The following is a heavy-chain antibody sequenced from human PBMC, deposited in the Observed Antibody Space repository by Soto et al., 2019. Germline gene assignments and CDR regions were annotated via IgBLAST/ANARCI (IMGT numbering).Heavy chain of an antibody. V-gene: IGHV3-23*01. J-gene: IGHJ6*03. CDR3: AKASRGDYNSYYYYYMDV. Sequence: GGSLRLSCAASGFTFSSYAMSWVRQAPGKGLEWVSAISGSGGSTYYADSVKGRFTTSRDNSKNTLYLQMNSLRAEDTAVYYCAKASRGDYNSYYYYYMDVWGKGTTVTVSS. D-gene: IGHD4-17*01. CDR1: GFTFSSYA. CDR2: ISGSGGST.